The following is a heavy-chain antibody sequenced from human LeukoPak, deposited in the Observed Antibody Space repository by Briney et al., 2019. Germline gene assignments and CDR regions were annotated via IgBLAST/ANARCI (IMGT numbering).Heavy chain of an antibody. Sequence: GGSLRLSCAASGFTFSSYAIHWVRQAPGKGLEWVAIISSDGSNEFYADSVKDRFTISRDNSKNTLYLQMSSFRTEDTAVYYCSRSSSTLWWTFDYWGQGTLVTVSS. J-gene: IGHJ4*02. D-gene: IGHD2-21*01. CDR3: SRSSSTLWWTFDY. CDR1: GFTFSSYA. CDR2: ISSDGSNE. V-gene: IGHV3-30-3*01.